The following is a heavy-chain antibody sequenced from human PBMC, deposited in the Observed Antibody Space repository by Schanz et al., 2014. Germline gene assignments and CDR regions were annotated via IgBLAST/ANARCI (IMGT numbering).Heavy chain of an antibody. CDR1: GYTFTYYG. J-gene: IGHJ2*01. Sequence: QVQLVQSGGEMKKPGASVKVSCKASGYTFTYYGLSWVRQAPGQGLEWLGRIRPDNVHTPYSQKIRDRVIFTSDTSANTAFMELRSLRSDDTAHYYFVRVPARDGSFDLWGRGTLVTVSS. D-gene: IGHD3-10*01. CDR3: VRVPARDGSFDL. CDR2: IRPDNVHT. V-gene: IGHV1-18*01.